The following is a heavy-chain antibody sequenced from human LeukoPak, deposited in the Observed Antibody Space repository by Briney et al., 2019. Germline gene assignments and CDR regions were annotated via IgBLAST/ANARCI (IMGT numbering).Heavy chain of an antibody. J-gene: IGHJ4*02. CDR3: ARDRGRIVGATRGVGY. CDR2: INPSGGST. D-gene: IGHD1-26*01. V-gene: IGHV1-46*01. CDR1: GYTFTGYY. Sequence: GASVKVSCKASGYTFTGYYMHWVRQAPGQGLEWMGIINPSGGSTSYAQKFQGRVTMTRDMSTSTVYMELSSLRSEDTAVYYCARDRGRIVGATRGVGYWGQGTLVTVSS.